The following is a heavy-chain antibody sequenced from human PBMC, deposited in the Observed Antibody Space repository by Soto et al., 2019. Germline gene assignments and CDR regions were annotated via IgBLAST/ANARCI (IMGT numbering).Heavy chain of an antibody. D-gene: IGHD3-10*01. CDR2: IDPSDSYT. Sequence: GESLTISCKGSGYSFTSYWISWVRQMPGKGLEWMGRIDPSDSYTNYSPSFQGHVTISADKSISTAYLPWSSLKASDTPMYYCASGFLGDINDLEYWGQGALVTISS. V-gene: IGHV5-10-1*01. J-gene: IGHJ4*02. CDR3: ASGFLGDINDLEY. CDR1: GYSFTSYW.